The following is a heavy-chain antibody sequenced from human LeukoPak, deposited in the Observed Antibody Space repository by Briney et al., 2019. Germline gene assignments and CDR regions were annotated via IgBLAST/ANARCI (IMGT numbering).Heavy chain of an antibody. V-gene: IGHV3-49*04. CDR3: TRMSGYSSSSDY. CDR1: GFTFGDCN. Sequence: GGCLRLSCTPSGFTFGDCNMSWVRQAPGKGLEWVGLIRSKNYGGTTEYAASVKGRFTISRDDPKSVAYLQMNSLKIEDTAVYYCTRMSGYSSSSDYWGQGTLVTVSS. J-gene: IGHJ4*02. CDR2: IRSKNYGGTT. D-gene: IGHD6-6*01.